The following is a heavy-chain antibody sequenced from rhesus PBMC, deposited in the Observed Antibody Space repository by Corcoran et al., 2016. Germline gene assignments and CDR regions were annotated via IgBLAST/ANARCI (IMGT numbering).Heavy chain of an antibody. Sequence: QVQLQESGPGLVKPSETLSLTCAVSGGSISGYFWNWIRQPPGKGLEGIGYFGSDSGRTYDKPSRKSRVTISTDTSKAQFSLKLSSVTAADTAIYYCARNERVGSTVDYWGQGVLVTVSS. V-gene: IGHV4-165*02. CDR3: ARNERVGSTVDY. J-gene: IGHJ4*01. D-gene: IGHD1-44*01. CDR1: GGSISGYF. CDR2: FGSDSGRT.